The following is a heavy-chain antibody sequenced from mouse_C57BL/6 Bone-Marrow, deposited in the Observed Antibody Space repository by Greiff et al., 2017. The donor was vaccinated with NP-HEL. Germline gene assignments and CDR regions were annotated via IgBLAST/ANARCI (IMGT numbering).Heavy chain of an antibody. J-gene: IGHJ1*03. CDR3: TTGEDYGVYWYFDV. D-gene: IGHD2-4*01. V-gene: IGHV14-4*01. Sequence: EVKLQESGAELVRPGASVKLSCTASGFNIKDDYMHWVKQRPEQGLEWIGWIDPENGDTEYASKFQGTATITADTSSNTAYLQLSRLTCEDTAVYYCTTGEDYGVYWYFDVWGTGTTVTVSS. CDR2: IDPENGDT. CDR1: GFNIKDDY.